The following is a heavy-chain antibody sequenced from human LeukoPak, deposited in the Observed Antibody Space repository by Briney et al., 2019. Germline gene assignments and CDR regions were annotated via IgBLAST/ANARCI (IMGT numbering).Heavy chain of an antibody. CDR2: IDPSDSDT. CDR3: ARHGGIAARLDY. J-gene: IGHJ4*02. CDR1: GYTLTSHC. Sequence: GESLKISCKASGYTLTSHCIAWVRQTPGKGLEWMGVIDPSDSDTRYSPSFQGQVTISADKSISTAYLQWSSLKASDTAMYYCARHGGIAARLDYWGQGTLVTVSS. D-gene: IGHD6-6*01. V-gene: IGHV5-51*01.